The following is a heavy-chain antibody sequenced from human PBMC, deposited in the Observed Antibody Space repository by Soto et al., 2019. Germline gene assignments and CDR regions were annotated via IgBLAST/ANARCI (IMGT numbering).Heavy chain of an antibody. D-gene: IGHD2-21*01. Sequence: QVQLVESGGGVVQPGRSLRLSCAASGFTFSSYGMHWVRQAPGKGLEWVAVISYDGSNKYYADSVKGRFTISRDNSKNTLYLQMNSLRAEGTAVYYCAKDSMWMDVWGQGTTVTVSS. CDR1: GFTFSSYG. CDR3: AKDSMWMDV. J-gene: IGHJ6*02. CDR2: ISYDGSNK. V-gene: IGHV3-30*18.